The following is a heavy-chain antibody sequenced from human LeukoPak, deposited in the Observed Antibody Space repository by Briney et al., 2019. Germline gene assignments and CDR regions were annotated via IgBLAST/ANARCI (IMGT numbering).Heavy chain of an antibody. V-gene: IGHV3-23*01. CDR3: ATDGAGFDT. CDR1: GFTFSNYA. Sequence: PGGSLRLSCAASGFTFSNYAMSWVRQAPGRGLEWVSVISGGGGSTYYADSVKGRFTISRDSSKNTLYLQMNNLRAEDTAVYYCATDGAGFDTWGQGVLVTVSS. CDR2: ISGGGGST. J-gene: IGHJ5*02.